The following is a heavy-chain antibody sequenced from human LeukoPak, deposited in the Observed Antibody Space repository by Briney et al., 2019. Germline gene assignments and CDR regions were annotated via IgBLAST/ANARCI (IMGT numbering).Heavy chain of an antibody. CDR1: GGSLSGYY. CDR3: AREPAMVRGRGYFDY. Sequence: PSETLSLTCAVYGGSLSGYYWSWIRQPPGKGLEWIGEINHSGSTNYNPSLKSRVTISVDTSKNQFSLKLSSVTAADTAVYYCAREPAMVRGRGYFDYWGQGTLVTVSS. J-gene: IGHJ4*02. V-gene: IGHV4-34*01. D-gene: IGHD3-10*01. CDR2: INHSGST.